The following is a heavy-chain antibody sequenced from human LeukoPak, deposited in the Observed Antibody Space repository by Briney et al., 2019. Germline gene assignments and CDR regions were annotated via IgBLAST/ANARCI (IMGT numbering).Heavy chain of an antibody. D-gene: IGHD3-16*01. CDR2: INQDGSET. Sequence: GGSLRLSCAVSGFTFRDYWMTWVRQAPGKGLEWVANINQDGSETLYADSVKGRFTISRDNAKNSLYLQMNSLRAEDTAVYYCARGARYGSPGDYWGQGTLVTVSS. V-gene: IGHV3-7*01. CDR1: GFTFRDYW. CDR3: ARGARYGSPGDY. J-gene: IGHJ4*02.